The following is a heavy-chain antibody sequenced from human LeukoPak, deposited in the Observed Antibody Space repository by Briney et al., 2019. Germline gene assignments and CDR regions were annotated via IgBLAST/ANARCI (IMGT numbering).Heavy chain of an antibody. CDR1: GFTFSSYA. CDR2: ISYDGSNK. CDR3: ASPAYSSSWYYFDY. Sequence: GGSLRLSYAASGFTFSSYAMHWVRQAPGKGLEWVAVISYDGSNKYYADSVKGRFTISRDNSKNTLYLQMNSLRAEDTAVYYCASPAYSSSWYYFDYWGQGTLVTVSS. V-gene: IGHV3-30*01. D-gene: IGHD6-13*01. J-gene: IGHJ4*02.